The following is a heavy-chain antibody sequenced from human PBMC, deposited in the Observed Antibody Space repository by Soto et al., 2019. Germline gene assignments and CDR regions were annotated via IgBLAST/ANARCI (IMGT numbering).Heavy chain of an antibody. Sequence: SVKVSCKASGGTFSSYAISWVRQAPGQGLEWMGGIIPIFGTANYAQKFQGRVTITADKSTSTAYMELSSLRSEDTDVYYCARPAILTGYYVDYWGQGTLVTVSS. V-gene: IGHV1-69*06. CDR3: ARPAILTGYYVDY. D-gene: IGHD3-9*01. J-gene: IGHJ4*02. CDR2: IIPIFGTA. CDR1: GGTFSSYA.